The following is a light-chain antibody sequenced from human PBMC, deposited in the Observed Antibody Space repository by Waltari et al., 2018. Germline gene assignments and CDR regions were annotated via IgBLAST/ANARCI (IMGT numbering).Light chain of an antibody. Sequence: TQSPDTLSVSPGERATLSCRASQSVSGDLAWFRQRPGQAPRLLIYGASTRATGIPARFRGSESGTDFTLTISRLEPEDFAVYYCQLYGSSLYIFGPGTKLEIK. CDR3: QLYGSSLYI. V-gene: IGKV3-20*01. CDR1: QSVSGD. J-gene: IGKJ2*01. CDR2: GAS.